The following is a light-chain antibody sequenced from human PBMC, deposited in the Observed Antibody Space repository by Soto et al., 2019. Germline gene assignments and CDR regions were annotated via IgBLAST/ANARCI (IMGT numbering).Light chain of an antibody. Sequence: EIVMTQSPATLSVSSGERATLSCRASQSVSSNLAWYQQKPGQAPRLLIYGSSTRAAGTPARFSGSGSGTDLLLTISSLQAEDFAVYYCQQNNNWPLTFGGGTKVEIK. CDR3: QQNNNWPLT. J-gene: IGKJ4*01. CDR2: GSS. CDR1: QSVSSN. V-gene: IGKV3-15*01.